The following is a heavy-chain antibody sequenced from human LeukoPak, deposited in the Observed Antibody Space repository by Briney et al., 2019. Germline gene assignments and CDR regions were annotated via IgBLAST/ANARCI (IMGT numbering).Heavy chain of an antibody. CDR2: INPNSGGT. V-gene: IGHV1-2*06. CDR1: GYTLTDYY. J-gene: IGHJ4*02. CDR3: ARDLPYSSSSFDY. D-gene: IGHD6-6*01. Sequence: ASVKVSCKASGYTLTDYYMHWVRQAPGQGLEWMGRINPNSGGTNYAQKFQGRVTMTRDTSISTVYMELSRLRSDDTAVYYCARDLPYSSSSFDYWGQGTLVTVSS.